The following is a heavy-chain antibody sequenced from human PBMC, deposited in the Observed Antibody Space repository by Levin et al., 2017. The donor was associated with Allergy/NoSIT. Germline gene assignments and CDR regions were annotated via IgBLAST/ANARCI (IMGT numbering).Heavy chain of an antibody. CDR1: GYTFTGYY. Sequence: ASVKVSCKASGYTFTGYYMHWVRQAPGQGLEWMGWINPNSGGTNYAQKFQGRVTMTRDTSISTAYMELSRLRSDDTAVYYCARELDRAEEGVITLDYYYGMDVWGQGTTVTVSS. D-gene: IGHD3-22*01. CDR3: ARELDRAEEGVITLDYYYGMDV. CDR2: INPNSGGT. V-gene: IGHV1-2*02. J-gene: IGHJ6*02.